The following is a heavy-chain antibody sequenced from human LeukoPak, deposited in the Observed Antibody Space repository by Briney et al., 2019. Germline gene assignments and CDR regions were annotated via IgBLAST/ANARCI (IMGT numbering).Heavy chain of an antibody. D-gene: IGHD6-13*01. V-gene: IGHV4-59*01. CDR1: GGSFSSYY. CDR3: ARAGTYSSSWPFDY. CDR2: IYYSGST. J-gene: IGHJ4*02. Sequence: SETLTLTCTVSGGSFSSYYWSWIRQSPGKGLEWIGYIYYSGSTNYNPSLKSRVTISVDTSKNQFSLRLSSVTAADTAVYYCARAGTYSSSWPFDYWGQGTLVTVSP.